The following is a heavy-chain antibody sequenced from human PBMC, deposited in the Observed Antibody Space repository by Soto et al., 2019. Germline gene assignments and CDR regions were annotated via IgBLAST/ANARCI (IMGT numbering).Heavy chain of an antibody. J-gene: IGHJ5*02. D-gene: IGHD2-15*01. Sequence: PGDSLKISCKCSGYSVTSYWIGWVRQMPGKGLEWMGIIYPGDSDTRYSPSFQGQVTISADKSISTAYLQWSSLKASDTAMYYCARTLYCSGGSCYSNWFDPWGQGTLVTSP. V-gene: IGHV5-51*01. CDR2: IYPGDSDT. CDR3: ARTLYCSGGSCYSNWFDP. CDR1: GYSVTSYW.